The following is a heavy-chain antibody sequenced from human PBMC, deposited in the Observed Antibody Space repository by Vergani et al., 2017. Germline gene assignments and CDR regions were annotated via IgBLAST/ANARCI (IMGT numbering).Heavy chain of an antibody. J-gene: IGHJ4*02. D-gene: IGHD4-17*01. V-gene: IGHV4-31*03. CDR2: IYYSGNT. CDR3: ARAPGGTVTTSLYYFDY. CDR1: GGSISSGGYY. Sequence: QVQLQESGPGLVKPSQTLSLTCTVSGGSISSGGYYWSWIRQHPGKGLEWIGYIYYSGNTYYNPSLKSRVTISVDTSKNQFSLKLSSVTAADTAVYYCARAPGGTVTTSLYYFDYWGQGTLVTVSS.